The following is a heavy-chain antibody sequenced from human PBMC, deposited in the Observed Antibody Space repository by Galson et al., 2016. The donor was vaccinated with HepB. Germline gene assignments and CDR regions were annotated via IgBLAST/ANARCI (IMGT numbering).Heavy chain of an antibody. J-gene: IGHJ6*02. Sequence: SLRLSCAASGFTFNDYWMTWVRQAPGKGLEWVANLSPDGTDKRYAGSVKGRFTISRDNPNNSVFLQMSSLRAEETALYYCARVDYTDEGINVWGQGTTVTVSS. CDR2: LSPDGTDK. D-gene: IGHD4-11*01. CDR3: ARVDYTDEGINV. V-gene: IGHV3-7*01. CDR1: GFTFNDYW.